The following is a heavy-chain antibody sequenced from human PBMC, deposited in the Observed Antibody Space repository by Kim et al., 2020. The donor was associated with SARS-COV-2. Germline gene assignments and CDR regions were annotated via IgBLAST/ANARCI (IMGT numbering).Heavy chain of an antibody. CDR2: ISYDGNYK. CDR3: AKGGFSTSSYFDN. J-gene: IGHJ4*02. V-gene: IGHV3-30*18. D-gene: IGHD6-6*01. CDR1: GFSFSGYG. Sequence: GGSLRLSCAGSGFSFSGYGMHWVRQAPGKGPEWVAAISYDGNYKYYAESVKGRFTISKDKSTNTLFLQMDPLRDDDTAVYYCAKGGFSTSSYFDNGGQGTLITVSS.